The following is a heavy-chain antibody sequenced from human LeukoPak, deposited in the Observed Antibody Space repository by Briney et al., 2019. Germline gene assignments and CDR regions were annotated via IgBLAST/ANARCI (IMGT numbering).Heavy chain of an antibody. CDR3: ASSPSGYWWNFDC. V-gene: IGHV4-39*01. CDR1: GDSISSSSYY. CDR2: IYYSGRT. J-gene: IGHJ4*02. D-gene: IGHD3-22*01. Sequence: SETLSLTCTVPGDSISSSSYYWGWIRQPPGKGLEWIGSIYYSGRTYYNPSLTSRVTISVDTTKNQFSLKLTSVTAADTAVYYCASSPSGYWWNFDCWGQGTLVTVSS.